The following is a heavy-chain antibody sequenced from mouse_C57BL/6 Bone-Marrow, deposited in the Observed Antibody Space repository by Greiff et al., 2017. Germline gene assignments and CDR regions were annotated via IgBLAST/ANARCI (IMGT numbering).Heavy chain of an antibody. V-gene: IGHV1-61*01. CDR3: ARRITTIDYFDY. CDR1: GYTFTGYW. J-gene: IGHJ2*01. D-gene: IGHD1-1*01. Sequence: QVQLQQPGAELVRPGSSVKLSCKASGYTFTGYWMDWVKQRPGQGLEWIGNIYPSDSETHYNQKFKDKATLTVDKSSSTAYMQLSSLTSEDSAVYYCARRITTIDYFDYWGQGTTLTVSS. CDR2: IYPSDSET.